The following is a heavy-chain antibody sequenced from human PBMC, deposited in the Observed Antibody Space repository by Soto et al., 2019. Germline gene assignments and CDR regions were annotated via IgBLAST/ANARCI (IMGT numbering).Heavy chain of an antibody. CDR3: ARDLEAVAGTGEYYYGMDV. Sequence: ASVNVSCKASGYTFTSYAMHWVRQAPGQRLEWMGWINAGNGNTKYSQKFQGRVTITRDTSASTAYMELSSLRSEDTAVYYCARDLEAVAGTGEYYYGMDVWGQGTTVTVSS. V-gene: IGHV1-3*01. CDR1: GYTFTSYA. D-gene: IGHD6-19*01. J-gene: IGHJ6*02. CDR2: INAGNGNT.